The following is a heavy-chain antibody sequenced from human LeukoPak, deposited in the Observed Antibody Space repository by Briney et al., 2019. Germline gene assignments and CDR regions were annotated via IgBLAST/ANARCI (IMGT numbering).Heavy chain of an antibody. CDR3: ARHDIVVVPAAFDY. J-gene: IGHJ4*02. CDR1: GYTFTSYD. V-gene: IGHV1-8*03. Sequence: ASVKVSCKASGYTFTSYDINWVRQATGQGLEWMGWMNPNSGNTGYAQKFQGRVTITRNTSISTAYMELSSLRSEDTAVYYCARHDIVVVPAAFDYWGQGTLVTVSS. D-gene: IGHD2-2*01. CDR2: MNPNSGNT.